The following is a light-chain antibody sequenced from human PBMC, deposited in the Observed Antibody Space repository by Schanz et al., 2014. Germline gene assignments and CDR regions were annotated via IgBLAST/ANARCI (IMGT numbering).Light chain of an antibody. CDR2: GAS. CDR3: QQYGSSPRGSLT. CDR1: QSISSN. V-gene: IGKV3-20*01. J-gene: IGKJ4*01. Sequence: EIVMTQSSGTLSVSPGERATLSCRASQSISSNLAWYQQKPGQAPRLLIYGASSRATGIPDRFSGSGSGTDFTLTISRLEPEDFAVYYCQQYGSSPRGSLTFGGGTKVEIK.